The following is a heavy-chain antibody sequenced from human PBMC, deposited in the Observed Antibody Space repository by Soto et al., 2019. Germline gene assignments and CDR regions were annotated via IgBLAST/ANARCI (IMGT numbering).Heavy chain of an antibody. J-gene: IGHJ5*02. Sequence: XSVKVSCKASVYTFTGYGIHWVRQAPGQRLEWMGWTNAANGDTEYSPKFQGRVTITRDTSASTAYMELSSLRSEDTAVYYCVRRHVSATGIDWFDHWGQGTLVTVSS. CDR3: VRRHVSATGIDWFDH. V-gene: IGHV1-3*01. CDR2: TNAANGDT. D-gene: IGHD6-13*01. CDR1: VYTFTGYG.